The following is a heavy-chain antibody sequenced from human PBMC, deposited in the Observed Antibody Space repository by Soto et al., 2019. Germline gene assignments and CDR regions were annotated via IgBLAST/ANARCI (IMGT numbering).Heavy chain of an antibody. D-gene: IGHD3-22*01. CDR1: GFSFSGFA. CDR2: ISHDGTKE. V-gene: IGHV3-30*04. J-gene: IGHJ3*02. Sequence: GGSLRLSCAASGFSFSGFAFNWVRQAPGKGLEWVALISHDGTKEYYAGSVKGRFTISRDDSKKTLYLQMSTLRPEDTAIYYCARDYEFGFDIWGQGTLVTVSS. CDR3: ARDYEFGFDI.